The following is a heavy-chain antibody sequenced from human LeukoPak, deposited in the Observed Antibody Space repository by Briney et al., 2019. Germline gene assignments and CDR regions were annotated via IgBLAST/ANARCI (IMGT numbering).Heavy chain of an antibody. J-gene: IGHJ3*02. CDR1: GGSISSYY. D-gene: IGHD1-26*01. V-gene: IGHV4-59*08. CDR3: ARHTLVGARNAFDI. Sequence: PSETLSLTCNVSGGSISSYYWSWIRQPPGKGLEWIGYMYYSGNTNYNPSLKSRATTSVDSSKNQFSLKLSSVTAADTAVYYCARHTLVGARNAFDIWGQGTMVTVSS. CDR2: MYYSGNT.